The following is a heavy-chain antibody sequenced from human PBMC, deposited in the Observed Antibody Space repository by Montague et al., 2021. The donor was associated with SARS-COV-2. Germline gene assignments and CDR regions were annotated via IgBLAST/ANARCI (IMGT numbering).Heavy chain of an antibody. V-gene: IGHV4-4*07. CDR3: ATLPSSITIFGVVQGDYFDD. CDR1: GGSISSYY. CDR2: IYSSGST. Sequence: SETLSLTCTVSGGSISSYYWSWIRQPAGKGLEWIGRIYSSGSTNYNPSLKSRVTMSVDTSKNQFSLKLSSVTAADTAVYYCATLPSSITIFGVVQGDYFDDWGRGTLVTVSP. D-gene: IGHD3-3*01. J-gene: IGHJ4*02.